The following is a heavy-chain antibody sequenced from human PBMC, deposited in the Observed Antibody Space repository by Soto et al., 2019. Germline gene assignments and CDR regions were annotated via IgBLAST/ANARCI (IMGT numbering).Heavy chain of an antibody. D-gene: IGHD5-18*01. V-gene: IGHV1-69*06. CDR2: IIPIFGTA. CDR1: GGTFSSYA. CDR3: ERVDRAMAGHIRMDY. Sequence: SVKVSCKASGGTFSSYAISRVRQAPGQGLEWMGGIIPIFGTANYAQQFQRRVTITADKSTSTAYMELIRLRSEDTAVYYCERVDRAMAGHIRMDYWGQGTLVTVSS. J-gene: IGHJ4*02.